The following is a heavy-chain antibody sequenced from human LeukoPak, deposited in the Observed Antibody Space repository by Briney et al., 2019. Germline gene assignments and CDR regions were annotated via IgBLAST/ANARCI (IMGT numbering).Heavy chain of an antibody. Sequence: GGSLRLSCAASGFTFSSYAMHWVRQAPGKGLEWVAVISYDGSNKYYADSVKGRFTISRDNSKNTLYLQMNSLRAEDTAIYYCASRHYDFGYYWGQGTLVTVSS. V-gene: IGHV3-30-3*01. CDR1: GFTFSSYA. CDR2: ISYDGSNK. J-gene: IGHJ4*02. D-gene: IGHD4-17*01. CDR3: ASRHYDFGYY.